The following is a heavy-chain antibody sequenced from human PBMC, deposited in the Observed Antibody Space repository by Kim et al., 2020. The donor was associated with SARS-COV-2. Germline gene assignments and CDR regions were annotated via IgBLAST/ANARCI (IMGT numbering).Heavy chain of an antibody. CDR3: ARDRFYYGSSGHRAGNYFYY. CDR1: GFTFTGYG. J-gene: IGHJ4*02. CDR2: IWFDGSSE. D-gene: IGHD3-22*01. Sequence: GGSLRLSCAASGFTFTGYGMHWVRQAPGKGLEWVAFIWFDGSSEYYADSVKGRITISGDDSKNMLYLQMNSRRAEDTAVYFCARDRFYYGSSGHRAGNYFYYWGQGTLATVSS. V-gene: IGHV3-33*01.